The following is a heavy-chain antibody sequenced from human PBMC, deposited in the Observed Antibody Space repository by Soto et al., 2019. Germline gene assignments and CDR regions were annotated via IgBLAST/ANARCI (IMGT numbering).Heavy chain of an antibody. CDR1: GGSISSSSYY. D-gene: IGHD2-2*01. CDR3: ARHQYDPVVPGATNWFDP. V-gene: IGHV4-39*01. J-gene: IGHJ5*02. CDR2: LYYSGST. Sequence: QLQLQESGPGLVKPSETLSLTCTVSGGSISSSSYYWGWIRQPPGKGLEWIGRLYYSGSTYYNPSLKSRVTISVDTSKNQFSLKLSSVTDADTAVYYCARHQYDPVVPGATNWFDPWGQGTLVTVSS.